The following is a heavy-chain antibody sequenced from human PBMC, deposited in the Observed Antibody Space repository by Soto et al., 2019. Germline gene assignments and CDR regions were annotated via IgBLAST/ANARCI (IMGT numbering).Heavy chain of an antibody. V-gene: IGHV1-18*01. Sequence: QVPLVQSGAEVKKPGASVKVSCTASGYIFTSYGISWVRQAPGQGLEWMGWISTYNDNTDYSHKVQGRVTMTTDTSTSTAYMELRSLRSDDTAVYYCARDQYGYNEGLGYWGQGTLVTVSS. CDR3: ARDQYGYNEGLGY. CDR2: ISTYNDNT. CDR1: GYIFTSYG. J-gene: IGHJ4*02. D-gene: IGHD5-12*01.